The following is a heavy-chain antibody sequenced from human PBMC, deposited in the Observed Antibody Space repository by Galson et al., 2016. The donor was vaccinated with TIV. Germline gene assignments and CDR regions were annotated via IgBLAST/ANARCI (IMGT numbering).Heavy chain of an antibody. CDR1: GFTFSSYA. Sequence: LRLSCAASGFTFSSYALTWVHRAPGKGLEWVAAITGGGGSSYYADSVKGRFTISRDNSKKMLYLQLNSLRAEDTAVYYCAKVPSSGFSYYYGIDVWGQGTTVTVA. V-gene: IGHV3-23*01. CDR2: ITGGGGSS. J-gene: IGHJ6*02. D-gene: IGHD6-19*01. CDR3: AKVPSSGFSYYYGIDV.